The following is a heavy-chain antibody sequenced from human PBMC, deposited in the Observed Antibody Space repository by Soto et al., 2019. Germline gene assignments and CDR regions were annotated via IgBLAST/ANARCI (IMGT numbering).Heavy chain of an antibody. D-gene: IGHD3-10*01. CDR2: ILYSEKN. Sequence: SETLSLTCSVSGASITSGGSYWTWIRQHPGNGLEWIGNILYSEKNYYNPSLKSRVTISLDTSKNQFSLKVNSVTAADTAVYYCVRDRGTTFRMDVWGQGTTVTVSS. CDR1: GASITSGGSY. CDR3: VRDRGTTFRMDV. J-gene: IGHJ6*02. V-gene: IGHV4-31*03.